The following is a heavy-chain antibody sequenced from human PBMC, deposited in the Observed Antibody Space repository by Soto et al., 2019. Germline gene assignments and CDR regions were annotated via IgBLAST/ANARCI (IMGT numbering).Heavy chain of an antibody. CDR3: ARAGFSYGHLLF. CDR1: GGPIKTGDYY. CDR2: VFYSGAT. Sequence: SETLSLTCNVSGGPIKTGDYYWNWIRQPPGKGLEWIGYVFYSGATNYSPSLKSRAAISMDTSKNQFSLSLTSVTAADTAVYYCARAGFSYGHLLFWGQGIRVTVSS. J-gene: IGHJ4*02. V-gene: IGHV4-30-4*01. D-gene: IGHD3-10*01.